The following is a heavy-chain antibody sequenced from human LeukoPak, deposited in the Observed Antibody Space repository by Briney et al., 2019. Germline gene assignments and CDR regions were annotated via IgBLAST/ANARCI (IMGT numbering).Heavy chain of an antibody. Sequence: SETLSLTCTVSGGSISRYYWSWIRQPPGKGREWMGYIYYSGTTDYNPSLKSRLTMSVDTSKNQFSLKLSSVTAADTAGYYCARKANCISGSCRYFDYWGQGTLVTVSS. CDR2: IYYSGTT. CDR1: GGSISRYY. V-gene: IGHV4-59*01. D-gene: IGHD2-21*01. J-gene: IGHJ4*02. CDR3: ARKANCISGSCRYFDY.